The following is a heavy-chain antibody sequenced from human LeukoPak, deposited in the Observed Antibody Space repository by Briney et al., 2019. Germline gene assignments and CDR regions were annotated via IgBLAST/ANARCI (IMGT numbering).Heavy chain of an antibody. CDR2: INHSGST. V-gene: IGHV4-34*01. J-gene: IGHJ4*02. CDR3: ARGTPGTVDY. CDR1: GGSFSGYY. Sequence: SETLSLTCAVYGGSFSGYYWSWIRQPPGKGLEWIGEINHSGSTNYNPSLKSRVTISVDTSKNQFSLKLSSVTAADTAVYYCARGTPGTVDYWGQGTLVTVSP.